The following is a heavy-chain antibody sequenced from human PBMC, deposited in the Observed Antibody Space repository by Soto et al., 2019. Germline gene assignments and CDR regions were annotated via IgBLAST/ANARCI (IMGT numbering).Heavy chain of an antibody. CDR1: SASLSGYY. CDR2: IYATGSS. J-gene: IGHJ5*02. Sequence: PSETLSLTCNVSSASLSGYYWSWIRQPPGKGLEWIGRIYATGSSDYNPSLKSRITISVDMSKKQFSLTLRSVTAADTAMYYCVRDGTKNLRDWFDPWGQGILVTVSS. D-gene: IGHD1-1*01. CDR3: VRDGTKNLRDWFDP. V-gene: IGHV4-4*07.